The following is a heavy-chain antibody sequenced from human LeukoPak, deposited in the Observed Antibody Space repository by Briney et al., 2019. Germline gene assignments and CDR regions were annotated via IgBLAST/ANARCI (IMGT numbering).Heavy chain of an antibody. CDR3: ARSGYYFVGFDY. CDR2: ISAYNGNT. Sequence: ASVKVSCKAFGYSFTGYGINWVRQAPGQGLEWMGWISAYNGNTNFAPKFQDRVIMTTDTSTSTAYMELRSLRSDDTAVYFCARSGYYFVGFDYWGQGTLVTVSS. D-gene: IGHD3-22*01. CDR1: GYSFTGYG. J-gene: IGHJ4*02. V-gene: IGHV1-18*04.